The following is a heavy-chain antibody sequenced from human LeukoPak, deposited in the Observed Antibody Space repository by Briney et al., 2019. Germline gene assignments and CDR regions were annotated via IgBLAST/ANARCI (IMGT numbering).Heavy chain of an antibody. V-gene: IGHV3-48*01. CDR3: AKVVGATILDY. CDR1: GFTFSSYS. J-gene: IGHJ4*02. CDR2: ISSSSTI. D-gene: IGHD1-26*01. Sequence: GGSLRLSCAASGFTFSSYSMNWVRQAPGKGLEWVSYISSSSTIYYADSVKGRFTISRDNAKNSLCLQMNSLRAEDTAVYYCAKVVGATILDYWGQGTLVTVSS.